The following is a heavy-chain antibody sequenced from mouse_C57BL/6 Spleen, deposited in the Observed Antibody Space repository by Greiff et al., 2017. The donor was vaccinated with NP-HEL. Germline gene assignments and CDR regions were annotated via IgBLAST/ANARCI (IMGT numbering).Heavy chain of an antibody. J-gene: IGHJ4*01. CDR2: ISDGGSYT. V-gene: IGHV5-4*03. Sequence: EVMLVESGGGLVKPGGSLKLSCAASGFTFSSYSMSWVRQTPEKRLEWVATISDGGSYTYYPDNVKGRFTISRDNAKNNLYLQMSHLKSEDTAMYYCARYYYYGSSYGYYAMDYWGQGTSVTVSS. CDR3: ARYYYYGSSYGYYAMDY. CDR1: GFTFSSYS. D-gene: IGHD1-1*01.